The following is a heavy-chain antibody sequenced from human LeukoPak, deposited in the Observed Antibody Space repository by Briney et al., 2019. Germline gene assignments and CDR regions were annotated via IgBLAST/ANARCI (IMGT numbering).Heavy chain of an antibody. CDR3: AKSQGYFDY. CDR1: GFSFSTYA. D-gene: IGHD2-15*01. J-gene: IGHJ4*02. V-gene: IGHV3-23*01. Sequence: GGSLRLSCAASGFSFSTYAMTWVRQTPGKGLEWVSATTGSGGSTYYADSVKGRLTISRDNSKNTVYLQMNSLRAEDTAVYFCAKSQGYFDYWGQGTLVNVSS. CDR2: TTGSGGST.